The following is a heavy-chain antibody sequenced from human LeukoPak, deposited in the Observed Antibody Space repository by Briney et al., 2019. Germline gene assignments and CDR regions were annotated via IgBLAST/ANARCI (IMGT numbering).Heavy chain of an antibody. CDR1: GFTFSSYA. V-gene: IGHV3-23*01. CDR3: AKPYSREGWLLPLYY. D-gene: IGHD3-22*01. J-gene: IGHJ4*02. Sequence: GGSLRLSCAASGFTFSSYAMSWVRQAPGKGLEWVSGISAGGSTNYADSVKGRFTISRDNSKNTLYLQMNSLRAEDTAAYYCAKPYSREGWLLPLYYWGQGTLVTVSS. CDR2: ISAGGST.